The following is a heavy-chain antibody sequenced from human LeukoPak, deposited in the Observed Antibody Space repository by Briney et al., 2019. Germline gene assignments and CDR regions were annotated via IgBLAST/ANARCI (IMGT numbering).Heavy chain of an antibody. CDR2: INPNSGGT. V-gene: IGHV1-2*02. J-gene: IGHJ4*02. Sequence: ASVKVSCKASGYTFTGYYMHWVRQATGQGLEWMGWINPNSGGTYYAQKFQGRVTMTSDTSISSAHMELSRLRSDDRAVYYCARDLYGGTSATFDYWGQGTLVTVSS. CDR3: ARDLYGGTSATFDY. CDR1: GYTFTGYY. D-gene: IGHD4-23*01.